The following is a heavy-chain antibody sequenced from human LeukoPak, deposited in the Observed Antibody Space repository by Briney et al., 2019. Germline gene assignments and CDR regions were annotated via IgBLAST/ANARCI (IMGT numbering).Heavy chain of an antibody. V-gene: IGHV1-8*01. CDR3: ARGVEGWLQFYVDY. Sequence: GASVKVSCKASGYTFTSYDINWVRQATGQGLEWMGWMNPNSGNTGYAQKFQGRVTMTRNTSIGTAYMELSSLRSEDTAVYYCARGVEGWLQFYVDYWGQGTLVTVSS. J-gene: IGHJ4*02. D-gene: IGHD5-12*01. CDR1: GYTFTSYD. CDR2: MNPNSGNT.